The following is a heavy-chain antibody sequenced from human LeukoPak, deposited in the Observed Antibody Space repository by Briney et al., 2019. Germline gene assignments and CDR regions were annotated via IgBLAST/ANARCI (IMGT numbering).Heavy chain of an antibody. D-gene: IGHD6-13*01. CDR2: IIPIFGTA. CDR3: ARGWVETSSWEEYFDY. Sequence: ASVKVSCKASGGTFSSYAISWVRQAPGQGLEWMGGIIPIFGTANYAQKFQGRVTITANESTSTAYMELSSLRSEDTAVYYCARGWVETSSWEEYFDYWGQGTLVTVSS. CDR1: GGTFSSYA. V-gene: IGHV1-69*13. J-gene: IGHJ4*02.